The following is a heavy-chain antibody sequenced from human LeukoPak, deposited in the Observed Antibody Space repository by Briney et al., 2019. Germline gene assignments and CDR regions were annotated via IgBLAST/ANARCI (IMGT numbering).Heavy chain of an antibody. J-gene: IGHJ3*02. V-gene: IGHV1-18*04. CDR1: GYTFTSYG. CDR3: ARDTDILTGYSSDAFDI. D-gene: IGHD3-9*01. CDR2: ISAYNGNT. Sequence: GASVKVSCKASGYTFTSYGISWVRQAPAQGIEWMGWISAYNGNTNYAQKLQGRVTMTADTSTSTAYMELRSLRSDDTAVYYCARDTDILTGYSSDAFDIWGQGTMVTVSS.